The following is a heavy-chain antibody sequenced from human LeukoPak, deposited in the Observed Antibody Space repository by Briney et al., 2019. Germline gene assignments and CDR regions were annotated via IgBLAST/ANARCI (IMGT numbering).Heavy chain of an antibody. Sequence: GGSLRLSCAASGFTFGNYAMSWVRQAPGKGLEWKGLEWVSAISGSGGSIYYADTVKGRFTISRDNSKNTVYLQTNSLRAEDTAVYYCARNPGGYFDYWGQGTLVTVSS. D-gene: IGHD1-14*01. CDR2: ISGSGGSI. CDR3: ARNPGGYFDY. CDR1: GFTFGNYA. V-gene: IGHV3-23*01. J-gene: IGHJ4*02.